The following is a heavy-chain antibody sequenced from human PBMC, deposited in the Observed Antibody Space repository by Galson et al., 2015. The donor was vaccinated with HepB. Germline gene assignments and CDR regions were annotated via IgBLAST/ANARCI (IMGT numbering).Heavy chain of an antibody. D-gene: IGHD5-24*01. V-gene: IGHV1-18*01. CDR2: INPYSGST. Sequence: SVKVSCKASGYTFTTYGISWVRLAPGQGLEWMGRINPYSGSTIYAQRFQDRVTMTADTSTTTAYLELWSLTFDDTAVYYCARGGLAAIGGPSFDSRGQGTLVTVSS. CDR1: GYTFTTYG. J-gene: IGHJ4*02. CDR3: ARGGLAAIGGPSFDS.